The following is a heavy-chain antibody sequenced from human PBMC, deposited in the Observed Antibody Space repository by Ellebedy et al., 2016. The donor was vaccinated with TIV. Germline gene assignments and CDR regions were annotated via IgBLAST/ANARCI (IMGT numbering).Heavy chain of an antibody. CDR2: VAHTWTT. D-gene: IGHD6-19*01. J-gene: IGHJ2*01. Sequence: MPSETLSLTCRVSGVSINTYYWNWIRQSPGKGPEWIGYVAHTWTTDYSPSLKSRVTISIETSKNLFSLELTSVTAADTAVYYCAGVPLGQWLPEFWYFDVWGRGTLVTVSS. CDR1: GVSINTYY. V-gene: IGHV4-59*08. CDR3: AGVPLGQWLPEFWYFDV.